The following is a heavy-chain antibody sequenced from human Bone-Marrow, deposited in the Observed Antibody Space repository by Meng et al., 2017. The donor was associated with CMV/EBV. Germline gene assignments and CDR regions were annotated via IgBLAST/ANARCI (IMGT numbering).Heavy chain of an antibody. V-gene: IGHV4-34*01. CDR3: ARGPLLKH. CDR2: ISYSGNA. CDR1: GFTFSSYS. J-gene: IGHJ1*01. Sequence: GSLRLSCAASGFTFSSYSMNWIRQPPGKGLEWIGEISYSGNANYGPSVKSRVTISVSRSRNQFSLKLNSVTVADTAVYYCARGPLLKHWGQGTLVTVSS.